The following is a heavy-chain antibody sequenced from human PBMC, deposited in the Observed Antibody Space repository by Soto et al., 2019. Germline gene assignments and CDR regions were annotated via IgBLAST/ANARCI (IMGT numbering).Heavy chain of an antibody. Sequence: SVKVSCKASGGTFSSYAISWVRQAPGQGLEWMGGIIPIFGTANYAQKFQGRVTITADKSTSTAYMELSSLRSEDTAVYYCARVVVPAAPYYYYGMDVGGQGTTVTVSS. CDR3: ARVVVPAAPYYYYGMDV. V-gene: IGHV1-69*06. D-gene: IGHD2-2*01. CDR2: IIPIFGTA. J-gene: IGHJ6*02. CDR1: GGTFSSYA.